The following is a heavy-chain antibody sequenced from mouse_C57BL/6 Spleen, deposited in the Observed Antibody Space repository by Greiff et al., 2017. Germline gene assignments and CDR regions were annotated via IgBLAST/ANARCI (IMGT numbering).Heavy chain of an antibody. CDR3: ARPPMVTTERVYYFDY. CDR2: IDPSDSYT. J-gene: IGHJ2*01. V-gene: IGHV1-69*01. Sequence: VQLQQPGAELVMPGASVKLSCKASGYTFTSYWMHWVKQRPGQGLEWIGEIDPSDSYTNYNQKFKGKSTLTVDKSSSTAYMQLSSLTSEDSAVYYCARPPMVTTERVYYFDYWGQGTTLTVSS. CDR1: GYTFTSYW. D-gene: IGHD2-2*01.